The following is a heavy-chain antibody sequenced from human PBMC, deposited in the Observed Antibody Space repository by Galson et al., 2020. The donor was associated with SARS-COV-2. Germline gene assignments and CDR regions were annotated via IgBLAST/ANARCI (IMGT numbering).Heavy chain of an antibody. CDR3: ASQLLWFGELTGWVY. V-gene: IGHV3-33*01. D-gene: IGHD3-10*01. J-gene: IGHJ4*02. Sequence: GGSLRLSCAASGFTFSSYGMHWVRQAPGKGLEWVAVIWYDGSNKYYADSVKGRFTISRDNSKNTLYLQMNSLRAEDTAVYYCASQLLWFGELTGWVYWGQGTLVTVSS. CDR2: IWYDGSNK. CDR1: GFTFSSYG.